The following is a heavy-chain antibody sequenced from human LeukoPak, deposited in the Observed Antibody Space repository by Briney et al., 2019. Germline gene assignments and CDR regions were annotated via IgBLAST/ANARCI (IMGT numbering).Heavy chain of an antibody. V-gene: IGHV4-61*02. CDR3: ARGHCGSTSCLTHYYYYYMDV. Sequence: PSQTLSLTCTVSGGSISSGSYYWGWIRQPAGKGLEWIGRIYASGSTNYNPSLKSRVTISVDTSKTQLSLKLSSVTAADTAVYYCARGHCGSTSCLTHYYYYYMDVWGKGTTVTVSS. J-gene: IGHJ6*03. D-gene: IGHD2-2*01. CDR1: GGSISSGSYY. CDR2: IYASGST.